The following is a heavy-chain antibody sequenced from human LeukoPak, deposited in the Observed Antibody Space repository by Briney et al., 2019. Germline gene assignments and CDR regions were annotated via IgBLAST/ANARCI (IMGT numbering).Heavy chain of an antibody. D-gene: IGHD3-10*01. J-gene: IGHJ4*02. CDR3: ARGGSKRVWEFFHY. Sequence: GASLKLSCEASGYTFTGYSMRWVRQAPGQGLEWMGWINPNSGGTNYAQKFQGRVTMTRDTSISTAYMELSRLRSDDTAVYYCARGGSKRVWEFFHYWGQGTLVTVSS. V-gene: IGHV1-2*02. CDR2: INPNSGGT. CDR1: GYTFTGYS.